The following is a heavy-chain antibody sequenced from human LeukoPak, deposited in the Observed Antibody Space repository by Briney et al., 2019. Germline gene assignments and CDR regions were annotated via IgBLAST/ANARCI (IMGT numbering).Heavy chain of an antibody. CDR3: AREHGGNSGFDY. J-gene: IGHJ4*02. CDR1: GYTFTGYY. V-gene: IGHV1-2*02. Sequence: ASVKVSCKASGYTFTGYYMHWVRQAPGQGLEWMGWINPNSGGTNYAQKFQGRVTMTRDTSISTAYMELSRLRSDDTAVYYCAREHGGNSGFDYWGQGTLVTVSS. CDR2: INPNSGGT. D-gene: IGHD4-23*01.